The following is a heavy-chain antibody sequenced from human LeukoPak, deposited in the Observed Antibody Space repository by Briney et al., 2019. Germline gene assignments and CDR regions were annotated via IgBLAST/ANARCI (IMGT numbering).Heavy chain of an antibody. CDR2: ISAYNGNT. Sequence: GASVKVSCKASGYTFTSYGISWVRQAPGQGLEWMGWISAYNGNTNYAQKLQGRVTMTTDTSTSTAYMELRSLRSDDTAVYYCARGTDRLGMIVVIITPGAFDVWCQGTMVTVSS. D-gene: IGHD3-22*01. CDR1: GYTFTSYG. CDR3: ARGTDRLGMIVVIITPGAFDV. V-gene: IGHV1-18*01. J-gene: IGHJ3*01.